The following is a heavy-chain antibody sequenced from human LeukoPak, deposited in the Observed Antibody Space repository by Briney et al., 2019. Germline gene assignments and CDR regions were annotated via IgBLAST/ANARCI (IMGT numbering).Heavy chain of an antibody. V-gene: IGHV4-34*01. J-gene: IGHJ4*02. CDR2: INHSGNT. D-gene: IGHD2-15*01. CDR3: ARAPGAALD. Sequence: SETLSLTCGVDGGSFSGYYWRWVRQRPGKGLEWIGEINHSGNTNYNPSLKSRVTISVDTSKNQFSLKLNSVTAADTAVYYCARAPGAALDWGQGTLVTVSS. CDR1: GGSFSGYY.